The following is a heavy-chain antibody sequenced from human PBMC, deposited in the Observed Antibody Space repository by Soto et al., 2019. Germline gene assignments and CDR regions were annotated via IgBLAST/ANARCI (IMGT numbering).Heavy chain of an antibody. D-gene: IGHD3-9*01. J-gene: IGHJ6*02. CDR1: GGTFSNYA. Sequence: GASVKVSCKVSGGTFSNYAIDWVRLAPGHGLEWMGGIVPIFGTTYYTQKFQGRATIIADDSTTTAYLEMSSLRSEDTAIYYCARVKDDILTGRSYYYYGMDVWG. CDR3: ARVKDDILTGRSYYYYGMDV. CDR2: IVPIFGTT. V-gene: IGHV1-69*13.